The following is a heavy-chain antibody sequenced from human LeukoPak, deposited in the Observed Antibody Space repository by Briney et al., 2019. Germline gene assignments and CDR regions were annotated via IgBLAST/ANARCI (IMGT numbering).Heavy chain of an antibody. J-gene: IGHJ4*02. CDR3: ARSMIVVVIRGY. CDR1: GFTFSSYA. Sequence: GGSLRLSCAASGFTFSSYAMHWVRQAPGKGLEWVAVISYDGSNKYYADSVKGRFTISRDNSKNTLYLQMNSLRAEDTAVYYCARSMIVVVIRGYWGQGTLVTVSS. CDR2: ISYDGSNK. D-gene: IGHD3-22*01. V-gene: IGHV3-30-3*01.